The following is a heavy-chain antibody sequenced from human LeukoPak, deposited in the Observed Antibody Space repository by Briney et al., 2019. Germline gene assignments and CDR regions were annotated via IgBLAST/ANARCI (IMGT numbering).Heavy chain of an antibody. Sequence: PGGSLRLSCAASGFTFSNYAMSWVRQAPGKGLEWVSALSGRGGSAYYADSVKGRFTISRDNSKNTLYLQMNSLRAEDTAVYYCAKDDGRYYFDYWGQGSLVTVSS. CDR2: LSGRGGSA. V-gene: IGHV3-23*01. CDR3: AKDDGRYYFDY. J-gene: IGHJ4*02. CDR1: GFTFSNYA.